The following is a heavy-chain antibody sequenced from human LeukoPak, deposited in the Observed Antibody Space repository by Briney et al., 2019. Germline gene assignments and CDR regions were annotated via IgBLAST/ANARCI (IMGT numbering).Heavy chain of an antibody. J-gene: IGHJ4*02. CDR2: MYSGGSA. CDR1: GFTVNSKY. D-gene: IGHD1-26*01. CDR3: VNLWEAGY. Sequence: GGSLRLSCAASGFTVNSKYMSWVRQAPEKGLEWVSVMYSGGSAYYADSVKGRFTISRDNAKNSLYLQMNSLRVEDTAIYYCVNLWEAGYWGQGTLVTVSS. V-gene: IGHV3-53*01.